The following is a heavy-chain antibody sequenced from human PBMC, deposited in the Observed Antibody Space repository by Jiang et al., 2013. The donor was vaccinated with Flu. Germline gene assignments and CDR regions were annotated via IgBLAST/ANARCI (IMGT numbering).Heavy chain of an antibody. D-gene: IGHD3-22*01. J-gene: IGHJ3*02. CDR3: ARADYDSSGYYYVTGAFDI. CDR2: IYYSGRT. CDR1: GGSVSSYY. Sequence: GPGLVKPSETLSLTCTVSGGSVSSYYRSWIRQPPGRGLECIGYIYYSGRTKYNPSLKSRVTISVDTSKNQFSLKLSSVTAADTAVYYCARADYDSSGYYYVTGAFDIWGQGTMVTVSS. V-gene: IGHV4-59*02.